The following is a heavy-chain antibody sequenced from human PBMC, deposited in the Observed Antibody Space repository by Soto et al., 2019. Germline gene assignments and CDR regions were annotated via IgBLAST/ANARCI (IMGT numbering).Heavy chain of an antibody. J-gene: IGHJ2*01. V-gene: IGHV4-31*03. CDR2: IYYSGST. CDR3: ARDRRGGTSGWYFDL. Sequence: QVQLQESGPGLVKPSQTLSLTCTVSGGSISSGGYYWSWIRQHPGKGLEWIGYIYYSGSTYYNPSLQRRVTITADTSKYQFSLTLSSVTAADTAVYYCARDRRGGTSGWYFDLWGRGTLVTVSS. CDR1: GGSISSGGYY. D-gene: IGHD3-10*01.